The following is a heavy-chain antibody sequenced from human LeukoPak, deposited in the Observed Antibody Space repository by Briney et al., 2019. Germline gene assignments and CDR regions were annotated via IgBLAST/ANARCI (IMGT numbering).Heavy chain of an antibody. CDR3: TKDSFTVIRGVGSGDGFAV. V-gene: IGHV3-23*01. J-gene: IGHJ3*01. D-gene: IGHD3-10*01. CDR1: GFTFSTYG. Sequence: GGSLTLSCVASGFTFSTYGMSWVRQAPGKGLEWVAVAGDSAQTTHYADSVKGRFFVSRDNSRNIVHLQMNSLRAEDTALYFCTKDSFTVIRGVGSGDGFAVWGQGTMVTVSS. CDR2: AGDSAQTT.